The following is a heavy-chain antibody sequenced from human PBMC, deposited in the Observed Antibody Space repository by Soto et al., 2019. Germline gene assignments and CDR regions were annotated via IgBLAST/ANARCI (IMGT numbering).Heavy chain of an antibody. CDR2: ISFDGSNQ. CDR3: EKDGGGPYYYYGMDV. D-gene: IGHD2-15*01. V-gene: IGHV3-30*18. J-gene: IGHJ6*02. Sequence: PGGSLRLSCVASGFTFRSYGIHWVRQAPGKGLEWVALISFDGSNQYYADSVKGRFTISRDNSKKTLYLHMNSLRPEDTAVYYCEKDGGGPYYYYGMDVWGQGTAVTVSS. CDR1: GFTFRSYG.